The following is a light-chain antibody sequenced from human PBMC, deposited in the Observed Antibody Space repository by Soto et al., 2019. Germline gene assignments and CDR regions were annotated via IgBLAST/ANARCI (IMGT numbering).Light chain of an antibody. CDR2: NDN. CDR3: AAWDDRLREYD. V-gene: IGLV1-44*01. J-gene: IGLJ1*01. CDR1: SSNIGSNA. Sequence: QSVLTQSPSASGTPGQRVTISCSGSSSNIGSNAINWSQHLPGTAPKLLMYNDNQCPSWVPARFSGSESGTSASLAISGLQPEDAADDYCAAWDDRLREYDFGTGTKVTVL.